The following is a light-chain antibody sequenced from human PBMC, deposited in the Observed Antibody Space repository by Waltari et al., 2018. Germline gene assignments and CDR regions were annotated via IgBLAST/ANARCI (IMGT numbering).Light chain of an antibody. Sequence: QSALTQPASVSGSPGQSITISCTRTSSDIGGYNYVSWYQHHPAKAPTLIIYDVSTRPSGVSIRFSGSKSGNTVSLTISGLQTVDEADYYCSSYTSSSSRVFGTGTKVTVL. J-gene: IGLJ1*01. CDR3: SSYTSSSSRV. CDR1: SSDIGGYNY. V-gene: IGLV2-14*03. CDR2: DVS.